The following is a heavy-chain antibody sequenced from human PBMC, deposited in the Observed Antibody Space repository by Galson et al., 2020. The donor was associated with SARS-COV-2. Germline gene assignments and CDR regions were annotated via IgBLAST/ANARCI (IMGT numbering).Heavy chain of an antibody. CDR2: FDPEDGET. V-gene: IGHV1-24*01. J-gene: IGHJ5*02. CDR3: ATAPIVGVVSWFDP. Sequence: ASVKVSCKVSGYTLTELSMHWVRQAPGKGLEWMGGFDPEDGETIYAQKFQGRVTMTEDTSTDTAYMELSSLRSEDTAVYYCATAPIVGVVSWFDPWGQGTLVTVSS. D-gene: IGHD3-3*01. CDR1: GYTLTELS.